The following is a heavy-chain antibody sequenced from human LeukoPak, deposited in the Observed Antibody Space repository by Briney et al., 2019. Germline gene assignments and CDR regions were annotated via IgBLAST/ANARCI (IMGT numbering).Heavy chain of an antibody. D-gene: IGHD2-8*02. V-gene: IGHV3-48*02. Sequence: GGSLRLSCAASGFTFRTYGMNWVRQAPGKGLEWVSYISGSSGSIYDADSVKGRFTISRDNAKNSLYLQMNSLRDEDTAFYYCARVCCTGGMCYTGLDYWGQGTLVTVSS. CDR1: GFTFRTYG. CDR3: ARVCCTGGMCYTGLDY. CDR2: ISGSSGSI. J-gene: IGHJ4*02.